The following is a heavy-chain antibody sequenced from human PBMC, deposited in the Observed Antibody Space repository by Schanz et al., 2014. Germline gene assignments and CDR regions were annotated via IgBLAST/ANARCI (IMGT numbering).Heavy chain of an antibody. CDR3: ARDRQQLVGRIGYYYGMDV. Sequence: VQLVESGGCLVQPGGSLRLSCAASGFTFSTYGMHWVRQAPGKGLEWVAFIRSDGTNKYYGDSVKGRFTISRDNSKNTLYLQMNSLRAEDTAVYYCARDRQQLVGRIGYYYGMDVWGQGTTVTVSS. V-gene: IGHV3-30*02. CDR2: IRSDGTNK. D-gene: IGHD6-13*01. J-gene: IGHJ6*02. CDR1: GFTFSTYG.